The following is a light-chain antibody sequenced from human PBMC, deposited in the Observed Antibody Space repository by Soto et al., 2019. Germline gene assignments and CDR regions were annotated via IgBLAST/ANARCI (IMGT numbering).Light chain of an antibody. CDR2: EVT. J-gene: IGLJ3*02. CDR1: SSDVGAYYY. V-gene: IGLV2-8*01. CDR3: SSHGGINNVV. Sequence: QSALTQFASVSGSPGQSITISCTGTSSDVGAYYYVSWYQRRPGKAPKLMIYEVTKRPSGVPDRFSGSKSGNTASLTVSGLLAEDEADYYCSSHGGINNVVFGGGTKLTVL.